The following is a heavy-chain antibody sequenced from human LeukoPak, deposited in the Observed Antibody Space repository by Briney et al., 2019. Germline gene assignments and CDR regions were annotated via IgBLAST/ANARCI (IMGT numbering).Heavy chain of an antibody. Sequence: PSETLSLTCTVSGGSISSYYWSWIRQPPGKGLEWIGYIYYSGSTNYNPSLKSRVTISVDTSKNQFSLKLSSVTAADTAVYYCARSYDSSGYPLFDYWGQGTLVTVSS. J-gene: IGHJ4*02. CDR3: ARSYDSSGYPLFDY. CDR2: IYYSGST. CDR1: GGSISSYY. V-gene: IGHV4-59*08. D-gene: IGHD3-22*01.